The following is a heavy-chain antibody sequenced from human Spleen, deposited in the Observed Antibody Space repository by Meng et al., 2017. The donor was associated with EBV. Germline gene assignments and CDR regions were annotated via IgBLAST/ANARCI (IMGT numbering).Heavy chain of an antibody. D-gene: IGHD5-24*01. Sequence: QVQCVQSGAKVKKSGASVKVSCKVSGYRLSELTIHWVRQAPGKGLEWMGWISPYTGKTNYAQKVQGRVTMTTDTSTSTAYMELKGLRSDDTAVYYCATDAEWLQLWYFAYWGQGALVTVSS. V-gene: IGHV1-18*01. CDR1: GYRLSELT. CDR2: ISPYTGKT. CDR3: ATDAEWLQLWYFAY. J-gene: IGHJ4*01.